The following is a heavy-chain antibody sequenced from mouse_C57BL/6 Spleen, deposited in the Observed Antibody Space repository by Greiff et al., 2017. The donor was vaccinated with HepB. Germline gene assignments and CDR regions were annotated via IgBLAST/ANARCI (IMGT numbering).Heavy chain of an antibody. D-gene: IGHD2-3*01. CDR1: GYTFTSYW. CDR2: IDPSDSYT. V-gene: IGHV1-69*01. J-gene: IGHJ2*01. CDR3: ARKDDGYRGYFDY. Sequence: QVQLKQPGAELVMPGASVKLSCKASGYTFTSYWMHWVKQRPGQGLEWIGEIDPSDSYTNYNQKFKGKSTLTVDKSSSTAYMQLSSLTSEDSAVYYCARKDDGYRGYFDYWGQGTTLTVSS.